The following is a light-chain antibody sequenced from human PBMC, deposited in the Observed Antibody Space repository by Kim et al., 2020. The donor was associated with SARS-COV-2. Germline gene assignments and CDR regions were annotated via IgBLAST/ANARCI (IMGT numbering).Light chain of an antibody. CDR3: QAWDSDNMV. CDR2: QDT. Sequence: VSPGQTARIPCSGNNLGNKYPSWYQPRPGQSPVLVIYQDTKRPSGIPERFSGSNSGTTATLTISGTQAMDEADYYCQAWDSDNMVFGGGTQLTVL. CDR1: NLGNKY. J-gene: IGLJ2*01. V-gene: IGLV3-1*01.